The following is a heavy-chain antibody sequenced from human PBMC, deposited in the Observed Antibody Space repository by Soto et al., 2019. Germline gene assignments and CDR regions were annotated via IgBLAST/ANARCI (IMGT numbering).Heavy chain of an antibody. J-gene: IGHJ4*02. D-gene: IGHD3-16*01. CDR1: GFTFSSYS. V-gene: IGHV3-21*01. CDR2: ISSSSSYI. Sequence: PGGSLRLSCAASGFTFSSYSMNWVRQAPGKGLEWVSSISSSSSYIYYADSVKGRFTISRDNAKNSLYLQMNSLRAEDTAVYYCARDMKYEKKLFDYWGQGTLVTVS. CDR3: ARDMKYEKKLFDY.